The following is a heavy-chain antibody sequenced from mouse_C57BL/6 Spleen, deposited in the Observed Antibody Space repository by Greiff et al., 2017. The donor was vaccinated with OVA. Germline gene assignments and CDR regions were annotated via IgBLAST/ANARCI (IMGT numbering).Heavy chain of an antibody. Sequence: EVQLQQSGPELVKPGASVKISCKASGYTFTDYYMNWVKQSHGKGLEWIGDINPNNGGTSYNQKFKGKATLTVDKSSSTAYMELRSLTSEDSAVYYCERIAPYYYGRRYFDYWGQGTTLTVSS. D-gene: IGHD1-1*01. CDR3: ERIAPYYYGRRYFDY. CDR2: INPNNGGT. CDR1: GYTFTDYY. J-gene: IGHJ2*01. V-gene: IGHV1-26*01.